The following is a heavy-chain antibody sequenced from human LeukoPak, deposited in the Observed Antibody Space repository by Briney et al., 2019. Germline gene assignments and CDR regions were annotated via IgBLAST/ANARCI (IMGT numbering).Heavy chain of an antibody. V-gene: IGHV4-34*01. CDR1: GGSFSGYY. Sequence: PSETLSLTCAIYGGSFSGYYWSWIRQPPGKGLEWIGEINHSGSTNYNPSLKSRVTISVDTSKNQFSLKLSSVTAADTAVYYCARGRRGYSYGPGSGSFDYWGQGTLVTVS. D-gene: IGHD5-18*01. J-gene: IGHJ4*02. CDR3: ARGRRGYSYGPGSGSFDY. CDR2: INHSGST.